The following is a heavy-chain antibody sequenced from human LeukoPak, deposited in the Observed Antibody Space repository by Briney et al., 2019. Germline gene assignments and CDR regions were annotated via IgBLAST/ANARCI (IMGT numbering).Heavy chain of an antibody. CDR3: ARGRREGSAFDI. CDR1: GFIVSSTY. J-gene: IGHJ3*02. D-gene: IGHD1-26*01. V-gene: IGHV3-53*01. CDR2: IYSAGNT. Sequence: GGSLRLSCATSGFIVSSTYMSWVRQAPGKGLEWVSVIYSAGNTYYADSVKGRFTISRDNSKNTLYLQMNSLRVEDTAVYYCARGRREGSAFDIWGQGTMVTVSP.